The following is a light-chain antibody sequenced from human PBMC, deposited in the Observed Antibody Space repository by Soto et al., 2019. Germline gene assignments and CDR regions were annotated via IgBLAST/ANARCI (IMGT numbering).Light chain of an antibody. CDR1: QSVSNNY. V-gene: IGKV3-20*01. J-gene: IGKJ1*01. CDR3: QVFGESPGT. CDR2: GAS. Sequence: EIVLTQSPGTLSLSPGESATLSYRASQSVSNNYLAWYQQKPGQAPRLLIYGASNRATVIPDRFSGSGSGTDFSLTISRLEPEDFAVYYCQVFGESPGTFGQGTKVETK.